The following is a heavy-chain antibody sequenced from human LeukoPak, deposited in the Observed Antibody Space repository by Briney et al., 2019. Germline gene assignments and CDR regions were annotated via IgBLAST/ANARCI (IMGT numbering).Heavy chain of an antibody. V-gene: IGHV4-38-2*02. J-gene: IGHJ6*03. CDR1: GYSISSGYY. Sequence: PSETLSLTCTVSGYSISSGYYWGWIRQPPGKGLEWIGSIYHSGSTNYNPSLKSRVTISVDTSKNQFSLKLSSVTAADTAVYYCARNFGVKRRWTLGYYYYYMDVWGKGTTVTVSS. CDR2: IYHSGST. D-gene: IGHD3-16*01. CDR3: ARNFGVKRRWTLGYYYYYMDV.